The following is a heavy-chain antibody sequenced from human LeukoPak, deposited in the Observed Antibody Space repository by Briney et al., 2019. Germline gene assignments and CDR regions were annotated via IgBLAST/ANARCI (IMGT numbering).Heavy chain of an antibody. V-gene: IGHV1-18*01. D-gene: IGHD3-10*01. Sequence: ASVKVSCKASGYTFTSYGISWVRQAPGQGLEWMGWISAYNGNTNYAQKLQGRVTMTTDTSTSTAYMELRSLRTDDTAVYYCARDMVRGPERGWFDPWGQGTLVTVSS. CDR3: ARDMVRGPERGWFDP. J-gene: IGHJ5*02. CDR1: GYTFTSYG. CDR2: ISAYNGNT.